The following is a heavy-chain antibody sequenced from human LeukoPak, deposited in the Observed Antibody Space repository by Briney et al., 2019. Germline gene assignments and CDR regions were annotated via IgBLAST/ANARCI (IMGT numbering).Heavy chain of an antibody. Sequence: GESLKISCKGSGYSFSSYWIGWVRPMPGKGLEWMGVIYPGDSDTRYSPSFQGQVTISADKSISTAYLQWSGLKASDTAMYYCARGDAGYYFDFWGQGTLVTVSS. J-gene: IGHJ4*02. CDR2: IYPGDSDT. CDR1: GYSFSSYW. V-gene: IGHV5-51*01. CDR3: ARGDAGYYFDF. D-gene: IGHD1-26*01.